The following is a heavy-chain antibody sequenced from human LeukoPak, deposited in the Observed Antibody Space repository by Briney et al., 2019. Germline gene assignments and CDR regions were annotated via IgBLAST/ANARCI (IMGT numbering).Heavy chain of an antibody. Sequence: SETLSLTCAVYGGSFSGYYWSWIRQPPGKGLEWIGEINHSGSTNYNPSLKSRVTISVDTSKNQFSLKLSSVTAADTAVYYCARDKLRYFTPLNWSAPGAKEPLFTVSS. CDR1: GGSFSGYY. CDR2: INHSGST. V-gene: IGHV4-34*01. CDR3: ARDKLRYFTPLNWSAP. J-gene: IGHJ5*02. D-gene: IGHD3-9*01.